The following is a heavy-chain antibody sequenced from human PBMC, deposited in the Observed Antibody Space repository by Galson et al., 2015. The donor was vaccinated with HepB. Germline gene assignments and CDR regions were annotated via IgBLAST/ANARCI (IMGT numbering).Heavy chain of an antibody. D-gene: IGHD6-13*01. CDR2: INTNTGNP. V-gene: IGHV7-4-1*02. J-gene: IGHJ4*02. CDR1: GYTFTSYA. Sequence: SVKVSCKASGYTFTSYAMNWVRQAPGQGLEWMGWINTNTGNPTYAQGLTGRFVFSLDTSVSTAYLQISSLKAEDTAVYYCASVGYSSSEPHDYWGQGTLVTVSS. CDR3: ASVGYSSSEPHDY.